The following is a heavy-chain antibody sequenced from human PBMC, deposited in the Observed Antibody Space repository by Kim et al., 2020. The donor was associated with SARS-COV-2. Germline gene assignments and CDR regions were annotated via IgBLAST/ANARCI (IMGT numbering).Heavy chain of an antibody. CDR3: ARDQGDGDLNFDY. Sequence: GGSLRLSCAASGFTFSSYGMHWVRQAPGKGLEWVAVIWYDGSNKYYADSVKGRFTISRDNSKNTLYLQMNSLRAEDTAVYYCARDQGDGDLNFDYWGQGTLVTVSS. V-gene: IGHV3-33*01. D-gene: IGHD4-17*01. CDR2: IWYDGSNK. J-gene: IGHJ4*02. CDR1: GFTFSSYG.